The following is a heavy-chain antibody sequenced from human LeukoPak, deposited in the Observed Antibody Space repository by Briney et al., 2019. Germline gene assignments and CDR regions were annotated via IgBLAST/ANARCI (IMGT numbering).Heavy chain of an antibody. CDR2: IYHSGST. CDR1: GYSISSGYY. V-gene: IGHV4-38-2*01. D-gene: IGHD3-16*01. J-gene: IGHJ4*02. Sequence: SETLSLTCAVSGYSISSGYYWGWIRQPPGKGLEWIGSIYHSGSTYYNPSLKSRVTISVDTSKNQFSLKLSSVTAADTAVYYCARGLVGGVYDYWGQGTLVTVSS. CDR3: ARGLVGGVYDY.